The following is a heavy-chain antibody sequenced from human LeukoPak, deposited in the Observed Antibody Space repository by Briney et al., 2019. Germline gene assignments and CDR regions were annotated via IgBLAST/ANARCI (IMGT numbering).Heavy chain of an antibody. CDR1: GFTFSSYT. CDR3: AKEPAEYSSGWYFDD. V-gene: IGHV3-48*01. CDR2: ISSSSDII. Sequence: GGSLRLSRAASGFTFSSYTMGWVRQAPGKGLEWLSYISSSSDIIYYADSVKGRFTISRDNAKNSLYLQMNSLRSEDTAVYFCAKEPAEYSSGWYFDDWGQGTLVTVSS. D-gene: IGHD6-19*01. J-gene: IGHJ4*02.